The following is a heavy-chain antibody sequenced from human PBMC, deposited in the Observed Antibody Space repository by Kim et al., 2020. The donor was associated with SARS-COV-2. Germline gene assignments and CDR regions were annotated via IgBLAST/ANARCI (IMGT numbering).Heavy chain of an antibody. CDR2: IWYDGSNK. Sequence: GGSLRLSCAASGFTFSSYGMHWVRQAQGKGLEWVAVIWYDGSNKYYADSVKGRFTISRDNSKNTLYLQMNSLRAEDTAVYYCARDQGGGYCSSTSCYSFDYWGQGTLVTVSS. CDR3: ARDQGGGYCSSTSCYSFDY. D-gene: IGHD2-2*03. CDR1: GFTFSSYG. V-gene: IGHV3-33*01. J-gene: IGHJ4*02.